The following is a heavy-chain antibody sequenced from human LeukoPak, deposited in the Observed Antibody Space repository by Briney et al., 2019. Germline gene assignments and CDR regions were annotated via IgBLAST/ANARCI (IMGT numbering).Heavy chain of an antibody. Sequence: GGSLRLSCAASGFTFSSYGMHWVRQAPGKGLEWVAVIWYDGSNKYYADSVKGRFTISRDNSKNTLYLQMNSLRAEDTAVYYCAKDQVAYDFWSGYHYTYYFDYWGQGTLVTVSS. J-gene: IGHJ4*02. V-gene: IGHV3-33*06. CDR1: GFTFSSYG. D-gene: IGHD3-3*01. CDR3: AKDQVAYDFWSGYHYTYYFDY. CDR2: IWYDGSNK.